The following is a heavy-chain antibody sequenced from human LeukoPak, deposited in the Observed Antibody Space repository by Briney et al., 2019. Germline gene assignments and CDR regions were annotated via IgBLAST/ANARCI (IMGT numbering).Heavy chain of an antibody. D-gene: IGHD3-22*01. J-gene: IGHJ3*02. Sequence: GGTLRLSCAACGFTFSSYGMSWVRQAPGKGLEWVSAISGSGGSTYYADSVKGRFTISRDNSKNTLYLQMNSLRAEDTAVYYCAKDRYYDSRRGAPFDIRGQGTMVTVSS. CDR3: AKDRYYDSRRGAPFDI. CDR1: GFTFSSYG. CDR2: ISGSGGST. V-gene: IGHV3-23*01.